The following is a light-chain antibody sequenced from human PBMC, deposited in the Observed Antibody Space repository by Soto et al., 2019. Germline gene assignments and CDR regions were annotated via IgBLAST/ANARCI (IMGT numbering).Light chain of an antibody. CDR3: QQYGSSPIT. J-gene: IGKJ5*01. CDR2: GAS. Sequence: EIVVTLSSDTLSLSPGERATLSCRASQSVSSSYLAWYQQKPGQAPRLLIYGASSRATGIPDRFSGSGSGTDFTLTISRLEPEDFAVYYCQQYGSSPITFAQGTRMGL. V-gene: IGKV3-20*01. CDR1: QSVSSSY.